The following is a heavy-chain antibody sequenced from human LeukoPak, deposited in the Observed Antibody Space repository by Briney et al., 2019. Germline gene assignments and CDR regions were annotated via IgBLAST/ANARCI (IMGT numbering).Heavy chain of an antibody. CDR1: GYSISSGYY. Sequence: PSETLSLTCTVSGYSISSGYYWAWIRQPPGKGLEWVGSIFHTGSTYHNPSLKSRVTISVDTSKNQFSLKLNSVTAADTAVYYCARDHSSSSEDYWGQGTLVTVSS. D-gene: IGHD6-13*01. V-gene: IGHV4-38-2*02. CDR3: ARDHSSSSEDY. J-gene: IGHJ4*02. CDR2: IFHTGST.